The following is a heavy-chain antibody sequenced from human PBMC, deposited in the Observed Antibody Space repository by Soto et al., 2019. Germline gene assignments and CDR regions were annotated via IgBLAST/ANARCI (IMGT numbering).Heavy chain of an antibody. CDR2: FDPEDGET. V-gene: IGHV1-24*01. Sequence: ASVKVSCKASGYVFSSYYMHWVRQAPGKGLEWMGGFDPEDGETIYAQKFQGRVTMTEDTSTDTAYMELSSLRSEDTAVYYCATDYDILTGYYVLDYWGQGTLVTVS. CDR1: GYVFSSYY. D-gene: IGHD3-9*01. CDR3: ATDYDILTGYYVLDY. J-gene: IGHJ4*02.